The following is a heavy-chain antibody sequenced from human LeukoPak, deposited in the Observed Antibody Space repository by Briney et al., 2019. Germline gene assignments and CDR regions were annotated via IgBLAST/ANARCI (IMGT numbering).Heavy chain of an antibody. D-gene: IGHD1-20*01. CDR2: INPNSGGT. CDR1: GYTFTGYY. CDR3: ARLGATNWNDVNY. V-gene: IGHV1-2*06. Sequence: ASVKVSCKASGYTFTGYYMHWVRQAPGQGLEWMGRINPNSGGTNYAQKFQGRVTMTRGTSISTAYMELSRLRSDDTAVYYCARLGATNWNDVNYWGQGTLVTVSS. J-gene: IGHJ4*02.